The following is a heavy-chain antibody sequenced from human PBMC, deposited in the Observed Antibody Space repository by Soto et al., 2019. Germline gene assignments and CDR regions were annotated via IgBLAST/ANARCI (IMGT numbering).Heavy chain of an antibody. Sequence: QVQLQQWGAGLLKPSETLSLTCAVYGGSFSGYYWSWIRQPPGKGLEWSGEITHRGSTNDNPSLNSRVTISVDTSKNQFSLRLSSVTAADTAVYYCARRRYSRGWYRNAPDYWGQGTLVTVSS. D-gene: IGHD6-19*01. CDR1: GGSFSGYY. J-gene: IGHJ4*02. CDR3: ARRRYSRGWYRNAPDY. V-gene: IGHV4-34*01. CDR2: ITHRGST.